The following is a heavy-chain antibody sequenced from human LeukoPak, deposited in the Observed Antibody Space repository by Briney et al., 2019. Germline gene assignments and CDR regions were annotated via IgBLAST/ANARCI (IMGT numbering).Heavy chain of an antibody. CDR3: ARDWYYGSGSFDY. Sequence: GSLRLSCAASGFTFSSYGMHWVRQAPGKGLEWVAVIWYDGSNKYYADSVKGRFTISRDNSKNTLYLQMNSPRAEDTAVYYCARDWYYGSGSFDYWGQGTLVTVSS. CDR2: IWYDGSNK. D-gene: IGHD3-10*01. CDR1: GFTFSSYG. J-gene: IGHJ4*02. V-gene: IGHV3-33*01.